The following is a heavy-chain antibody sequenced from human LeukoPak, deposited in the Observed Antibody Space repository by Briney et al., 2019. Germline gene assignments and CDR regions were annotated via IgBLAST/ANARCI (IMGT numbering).Heavy chain of an antibody. CDR2: IYYSGTT. CDR3: ARLGNYYGSGTYWNY. D-gene: IGHD3-10*01. Sequence: SETLSLTCTVSGGSISSSSYYWGWIRQAPGKGLEWIGSIYYSGTTYYNPSLKSRVIISVDTSKNQFSLKLSSVTAADTALYYCARLGNYYGSGTYWNYRGQGTLVTVSS. V-gene: IGHV4-39*01. J-gene: IGHJ4*02. CDR1: GGSISSSSYY.